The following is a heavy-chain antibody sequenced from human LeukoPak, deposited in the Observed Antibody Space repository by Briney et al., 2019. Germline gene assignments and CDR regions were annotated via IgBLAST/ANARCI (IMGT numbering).Heavy chain of an antibody. Sequence: SETLSLTCAVYGGSFSGYYWSWIRQPPGKGLEWIGEINHSGSTNYNPSLKSRVTISVDPSKNQFSLKLSSVTAADTAVYYCARTPGYRSSWSIYWYFDLWGRGTLVTVSS. CDR1: GGSFSGYY. CDR3: ARTPGYRSSWSIYWYFDL. V-gene: IGHV4-34*01. J-gene: IGHJ2*01. CDR2: INHSGST. D-gene: IGHD6-13*01.